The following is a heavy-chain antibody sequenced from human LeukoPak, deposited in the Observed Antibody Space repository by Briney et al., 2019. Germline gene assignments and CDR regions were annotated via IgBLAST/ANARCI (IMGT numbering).Heavy chain of an antibody. CDR3: ARDCYDYVWGSYRYNYYYYGMDV. V-gene: IGHV3-33*01. CDR1: GFTFSSYG. J-gene: IGHJ6*02. D-gene: IGHD3-16*02. CDR2: IWYDGSNK. Sequence: GGSLRLSCAAYGFTFSSYGMHWVRQAPGKGLEWVAVIWYDGSNKYYADSVKGRFTISRDNSKNTLYLQMNSLRAEDTAVYYCARDCYDYVWGSYRYNYYYYGMDVWGQGTTVTVSS.